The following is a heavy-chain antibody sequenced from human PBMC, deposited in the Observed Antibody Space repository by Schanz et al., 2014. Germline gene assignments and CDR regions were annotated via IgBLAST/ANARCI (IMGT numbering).Heavy chain of an antibody. V-gene: IGHV4-34*02. CDR1: GVSFSFYY. CDR2: VHPSGTT. D-gene: IGHD2-2*01. J-gene: IGHJ5*02. Sequence: QVHLQQWGAGLLQPSETLSLTCGVGGVSFSFYYWSWVRQPPGKGLEWIGEVHPSGTTNYNPSLGYRVTMSVDASKTQFSLKLTSVTAADTAVYYCARGQDHAKTGDLWGRGTLVTISS. CDR3: ARGQDHAKTGDL.